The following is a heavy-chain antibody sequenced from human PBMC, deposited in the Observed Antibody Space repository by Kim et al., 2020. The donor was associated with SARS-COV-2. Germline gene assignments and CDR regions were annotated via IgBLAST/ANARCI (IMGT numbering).Heavy chain of an antibody. D-gene: IGHD2-2*01. CDR1: GYTFTGYY. Sequence: ASVKVSCKASGYTFTGYYMHWVRQAPGQGLEWMGRINPNSGGTNYAQKFQGRVTMTRDTSISTAYMELSRLRSDDTAVYYCARDRVIVVRGKGESYGMDVWGQGTTVTVSS. V-gene: IGHV1-2*06. CDR3: ARDRVIVVRGKGESYGMDV. CDR2: INPNSGGT. J-gene: IGHJ6*02.